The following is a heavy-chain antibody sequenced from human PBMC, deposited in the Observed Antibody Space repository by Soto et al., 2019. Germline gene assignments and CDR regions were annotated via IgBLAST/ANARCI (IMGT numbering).Heavy chain of an antibody. CDR2: IYYSGST. J-gene: IGHJ4*02. D-gene: IGHD4-17*01. CDR3: ARLLGGDYGYPRLYYFGK. Sequence: PSETLSLTCTVSGGSISSSSYYWGWIRQPPGKGLEWIGSIYYSGSTYYNPSLKSRVTISVDTSKNQFSLKLSSVTAADTAVYYCARLLGGDYGYPRLYYFGKWGQGTLV. CDR1: GGSISSSSYY. V-gene: IGHV4-39*01.